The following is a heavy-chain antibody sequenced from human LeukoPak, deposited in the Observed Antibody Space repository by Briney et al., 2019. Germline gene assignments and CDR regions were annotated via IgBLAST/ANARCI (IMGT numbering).Heavy chain of an antibody. D-gene: IGHD2-2*01. V-gene: IGHV3-73*01. J-gene: IGHJ5*02. CDR3: AKDRHAPGRYCSSITCFPFDP. CDR2: IRSKANSYAT. CDR1: GFTFSGSA. Sequence: GGSLRLSCAASGFTFSGSAMHWVRQASGKGLEWVGRIRSKANSYATACAASVKGRFTISRDDSKNTAYLQMNSLRAEDTAVYYCAKDRHAPGRYCSSITCFPFDPWGQGTLVTVSS.